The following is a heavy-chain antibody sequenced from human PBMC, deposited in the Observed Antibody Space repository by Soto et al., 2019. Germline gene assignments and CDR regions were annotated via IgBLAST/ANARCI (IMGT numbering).Heavy chain of an antibody. Sequence: QVQLQESGPGLVKPSETLSLTCTVSGGSISSYYWIRQPPGKGLEWIGYIYYSGSTNYNPSLKSRVTISVDTSKNQCSLKLGSVTAADTAVYYCAGGGCSGGSCSYALDYGSLGTLVTVSS. J-gene: IGHJ4*02. CDR2: IYYSGST. V-gene: IGHV4-59*01. CDR1: GGSISSYY. CDR3: AGGGCSGGSCSYALDY. D-gene: IGHD2-15*01.